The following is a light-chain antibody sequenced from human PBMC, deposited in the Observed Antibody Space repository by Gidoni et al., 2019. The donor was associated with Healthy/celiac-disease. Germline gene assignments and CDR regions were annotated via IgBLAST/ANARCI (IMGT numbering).Light chain of an antibody. CDR3: CSYAGSYTVV. J-gene: IGLJ2*01. V-gene: IGLV2-11*01. CDR2: DLS. Sequence: QSALTQPRSVSGSPGQPVTISCTGTSSDVVGYNYLSWYQQHPGKAPKLMIYDLSKRPSGVPDRFSGSKSGNTASLTISGLQAEDEADYYCCSYAGSYTVVFGGGTKLTVL. CDR1: SSDVVGYNY.